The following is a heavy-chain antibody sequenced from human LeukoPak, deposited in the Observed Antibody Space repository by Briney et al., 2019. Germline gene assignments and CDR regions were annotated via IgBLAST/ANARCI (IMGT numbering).Heavy chain of an antibody. CDR2: IKQDGSEK. V-gene: IGHV3-7*01. D-gene: IGHD1-26*01. CDR3: ARDSGSCYYGMDV. Sequence: GGSLRLSCAASGFTFSSYWMSWVRQAPGKGLEWVANIKQDGSEKYYVDSVKGRFTISRDNAKNSLYLQMNSLRAEDTAVYYCARDSGSCYYGMDVWGQGTTVTVSS. J-gene: IGHJ6*02. CDR1: GFTFSSYW.